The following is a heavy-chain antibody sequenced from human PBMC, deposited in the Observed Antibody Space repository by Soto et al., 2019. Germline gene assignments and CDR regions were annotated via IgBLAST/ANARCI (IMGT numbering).Heavy chain of an antibody. D-gene: IGHD3-10*01. CDR2: ISGSGGST. CDR3: AKGGLWFGELFRWGAFDI. J-gene: IGHJ3*02. V-gene: IGHV3-23*01. CDR1: GFTFSSYA. Sequence: GGSLRLSCAASGFTFSSYAMSWVRQAPGKGLEWVSAISGSGGSTYYADSVKGRFTISRDNSKNTLYLQMNSLRAEDTAVYYCAKGGLWFGELFRWGAFDIWGQGTMVTVS.